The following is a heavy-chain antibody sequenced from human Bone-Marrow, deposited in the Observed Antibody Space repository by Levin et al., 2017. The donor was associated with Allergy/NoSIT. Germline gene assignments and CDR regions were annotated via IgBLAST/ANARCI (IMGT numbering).Heavy chain of an antibody. CDR1: GGSISPHY. V-gene: IGHV4-59*08. CDR3: ARQVIDLVSPSWGLYDYHYNGLDV. Sequence: SQTLSLTCTVSGGSISPHYWSWIRQPPGRGLEWIGYVSYSGSTTYNTSLNSRVTISVDTYNDQFSLQLTSVTAADTAVYYCARQVIDLVSPSWGLYDYHYNGLDVWGQGITVTVSS. CDR2: VSYSGST. J-gene: IGHJ6*02. D-gene: IGHD2-21*01.